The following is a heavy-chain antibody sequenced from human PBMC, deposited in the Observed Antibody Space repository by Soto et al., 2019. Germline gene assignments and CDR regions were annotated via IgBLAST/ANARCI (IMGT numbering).Heavy chain of an antibody. J-gene: IGHJ5*02. D-gene: IGHD3-3*02. CDR2: IFYLGSS. CDR1: GDSIISSDFY. Sequence: SETLSLTCTVSGDSIISSDFYWGWVRQPPGKGLEWIGSIFYLGSSYYNPSLKSRVTMSVDTSKNQFSLRLRSVTAADTALYFCARHSLALRKNNWFDPWRQAIMVTVSS. V-gene: IGHV4-39*01. CDR3: ARHSLALRKNNWFDP.